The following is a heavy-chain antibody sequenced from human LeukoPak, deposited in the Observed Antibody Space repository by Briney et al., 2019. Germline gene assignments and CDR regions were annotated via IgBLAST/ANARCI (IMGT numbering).Heavy chain of an antibody. Sequence: SETLSLTCTVSGGSISSYYWSWIRQPPGKGLEWIGYIYYSGSTNYNPSLKSRVTISVDTSKNQFSLKLSSVTAADTAVYYCARILRRYDIMTGYQYYFDYWGQGTLVTVSS. CDR3: ARILRRYDIMTGYQYYFDY. V-gene: IGHV4-59*01. CDR1: GGSISSYY. J-gene: IGHJ4*02. CDR2: IYYSGST. D-gene: IGHD3-9*01.